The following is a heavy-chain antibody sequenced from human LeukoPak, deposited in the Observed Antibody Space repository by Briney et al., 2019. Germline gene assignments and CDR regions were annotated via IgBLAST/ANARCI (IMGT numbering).Heavy chain of an antibody. Sequence: GGSLRLSCAASGFTFNTYAMHWVRQAPGKGLECMAVISSDESKKNYADSVKGRFTISRDNSKNTVYLQMNSLRPEDTAVYYCARDKDYYYMDVWGKGTTVTVSS. V-gene: IGHV3-30*04. CDR3: ARDKDYYYMDV. J-gene: IGHJ6*03. CDR1: GFTFNTYA. CDR2: ISSDESKK.